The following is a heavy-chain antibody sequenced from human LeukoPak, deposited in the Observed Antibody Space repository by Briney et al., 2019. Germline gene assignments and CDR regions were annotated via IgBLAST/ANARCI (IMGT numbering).Heavy chain of an antibody. J-gene: IGHJ4*02. CDR2: IWYDGSNK. D-gene: IGHD1-1*01. Sequence: PGGSRRLSCAASGFTFSSYGMHWVRQAPGKGLEWVAVIWYDGSNKYYADSVKGRFTISRDNSKNTLYLQMNSLRAEDTAVYYCARHGTGTSQYYFDYWGQGTLVTVSS. CDR1: GFTFSSYG. V-gene: IGHV3-33*01. CDR3: ARHGTGTSQYYFDY.